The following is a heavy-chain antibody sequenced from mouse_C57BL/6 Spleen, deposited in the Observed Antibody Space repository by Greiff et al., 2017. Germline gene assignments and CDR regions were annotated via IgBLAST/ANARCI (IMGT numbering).Heavy chain of an antibody. CDR2: INPNNGGT. V-gene: IGHV1-26*01. Sequence: VQLQQSGPELVKPGASVKISCKASGYTFTDYYMNWVKQSHGKSLEWIGDINPNNGGTSYNQKFKGKATLTVDKSSSTAYMELRSLTSEDSAVYYCARGRVMVTATGDYWGQGTTLTVSS. CDR3: ARGRVMVTATGDY. CDR1: GYTFTDYY. D-gene: IGHD2-2*01. J-gene: IGHJ2*01.